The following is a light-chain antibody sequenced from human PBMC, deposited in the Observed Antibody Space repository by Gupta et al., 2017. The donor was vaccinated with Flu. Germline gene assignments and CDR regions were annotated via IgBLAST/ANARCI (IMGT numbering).Light chain of an antibody. J-gene: IGKJ1*01. V-gene: IGKV2-28*01. Sequence: DIGMIQSPLSSPVTTGEPASISCRSSQSLLHSNGYNYLDWYLQKPGQSPQLLIYLGSNRASGVPDRFSGSGSGTDFTLKISRVEAEDVGVYYCMQALQTPWTFGQGTKVEIK. CDR3: MQALQTPWT. CDR1: QSLLHSNGYNY. CDR2: LGS.